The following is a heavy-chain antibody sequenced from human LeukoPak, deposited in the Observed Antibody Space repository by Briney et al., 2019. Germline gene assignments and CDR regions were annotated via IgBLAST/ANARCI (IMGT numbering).Heavy chain of an antibody. CDR2: IYPGDSDT. Sequence: GEPLKISCKGSGYSSTSNCNSRVRQMPGKGLEWMGRIYPGDSDTRYSPSFQGQVTLSVDKSISTAYVQWSTLTASYTAMYYCARDMAAGQKNYYYYGMDVWGQGTTVTVSS. D-gene: IGHD2-15*01. CDR3: ARDMAAGQKNYYYYGMDV. CDR1: GYSSTSNC. J-gene: IGHJ6*02. V-gene: IGHV5-51*06.